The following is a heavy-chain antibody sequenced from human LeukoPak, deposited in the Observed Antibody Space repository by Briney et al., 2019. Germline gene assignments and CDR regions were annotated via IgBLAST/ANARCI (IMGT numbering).Heavy chain of an antibody. V-gene: IGHV3-23*01. D-gene: IGHD1-7*01. CDR1: GFTFSNSA. CDR2: ISTSGGDT. Sequence: GGSLRPSCAASGFTFSNSAMTWVRQAPGKGLEWVSAISTSGGDTIYTDSVKDRFTISRDNSKNTLYLQMNSLRAEDTAVYYCAKGGNFAPLDYWGQGTLVTVS. CDR3: AKGGNFAPLDY. J-gene: IGHJ4*02.